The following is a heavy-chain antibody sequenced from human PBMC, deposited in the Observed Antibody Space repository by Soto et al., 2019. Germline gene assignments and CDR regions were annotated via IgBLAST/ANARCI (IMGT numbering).Heavy chain of an antibody. D-gene: IGHD6-13*01. CDR1: GDSISNYY. V-gene: IGHV4-59*01. CDR2: IYYSGST. CDR3: ARGRHSSKWYNYFDY. J-gene: IGHJ4*02. Sequence: SETLSLTCTVSGDSISNYYWNWIRQPPGKGLEWIGYIYYSGSTKYSPSLKSRVTISVDTSKNQFSLKLSSVTAADTAVYYCARGRHSSKWYNYFDYWGQGILVTVSS.